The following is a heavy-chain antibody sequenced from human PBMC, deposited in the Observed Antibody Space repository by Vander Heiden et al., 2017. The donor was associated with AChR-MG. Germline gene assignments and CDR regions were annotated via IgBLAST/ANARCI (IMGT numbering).Heavy chain of an antibody. CDR3: AKGRWSIHTFQH. V-gene: IGHV3-23*01. J-gene: IGHJ1*01. D-gene: IGHD2-15*01. Sequence: EVQLLASGGGLVQPGGSLRLSCAASGFPFSSYAMSWVRQAPGKGLEWVSAISGSGGSTYYADSVKGRFTISRDNSKNTLYLQMNSLRAEDTAVYYCAKGRWSIHTFQHWGQGTLVTVSS. CDR2: ISGSGGST. CDR1: GFPFSSYA.